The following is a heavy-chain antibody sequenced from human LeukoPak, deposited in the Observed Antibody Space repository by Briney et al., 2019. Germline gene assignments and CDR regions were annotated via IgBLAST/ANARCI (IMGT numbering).Heavy chain of an antibody. D-gene: IGHD2-21*01. J-gene: IGHJ5*02. CDR3: AKDGQAYQLLEFDP. V-gene: IGHV3-30*02. CDR1: GFSFSSYA. Sequence: GGSLRLSCAASGFSFSSYAMHWVRQAPGKGLEWVPFIRYDGSNKYYADSVKGRFTISRDNSKNTLYLQMNSLRAEDTAVYYCAKDGQAYQLLEFDPWGQGTLVTVSS. CDR2: IRYDGSNK.